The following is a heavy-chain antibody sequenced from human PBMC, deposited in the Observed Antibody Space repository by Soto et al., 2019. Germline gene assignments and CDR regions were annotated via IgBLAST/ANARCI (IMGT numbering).Heavy chain of an antibody. Sequence: EVQLVESGGGLIQPGGSLRLSCAASGFSVSGNYMSWVRQAPGKGLEWVSVIYSDGSTYYADSVKGRFTISRDNSKNTLYLQMNSLRAEDTAVYYCARDCSSTSCYTPHYGMDVWGQGTTFTVSS. CDR3: ARDCSSTSCYTPHYGMDV. D-gene: IGHD2-2*02. J-gene: IGHJ6*02. CDR1: GFSVSGNY. V-gene: IGHV3-53*01. CDR2: IYSDGST.